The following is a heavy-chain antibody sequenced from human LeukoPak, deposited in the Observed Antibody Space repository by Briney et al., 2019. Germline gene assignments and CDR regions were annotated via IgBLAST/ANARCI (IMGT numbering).Heavy chain of an antibody. J-gene: IGHJ3*02. CDR2: ISYDGSNK. CDR1: GFTFSSYA. Sequence: HSGGSLRLSCAASGFTFSSYAMHWVRQAPGKGLEWVAVISYDGSNKYYADSVKGRFTISRDNSKNTLYLQMNSLRAEDTAVYYCAKDGRGQQTGPDDDAFDIWGQGTMVTVSS. V-gene: IGHV3-30-3*02. D-gene: IGHD1/OR15-1a*01. CDR3: AKDGRGQQTGPDDDAFDI.